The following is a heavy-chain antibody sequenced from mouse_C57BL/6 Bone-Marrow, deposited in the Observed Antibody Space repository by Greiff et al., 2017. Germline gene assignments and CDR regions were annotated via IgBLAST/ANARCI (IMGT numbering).Heavy chain of an antibody. J-gene: IGHJ3*01. CDR3: ARGGSPFAY. Sequence: QVQLQQPGAELVKPGASVKLSCKASGYTFTSYWMHWVKQRPGQGLEWIGMIHPNSGSTNYNEKFKGKATLTADKSSSTAYMELRSLTSEDSAVYFCARGGSPFAYWGQGTLVTVSA. CDR2: IHPNSGST. V-gene: IGHV1-64*01. CDR1: GYTFTSYW.